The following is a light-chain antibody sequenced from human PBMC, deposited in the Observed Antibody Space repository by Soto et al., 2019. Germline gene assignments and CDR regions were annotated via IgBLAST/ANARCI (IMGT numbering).Light chain of an antibody. Sequence: EIVLTQSPDTLSLSPGERATLSCTASQSIDDSYLARYQQKPGQAPGLLLYDASSTATGIPDRFSGSGSGRDFTLTVSRLEPEDFAVYYCQQYGRSPPYTFGQGTRLEIK. J-gene: IGKJ5*01. CDR3: QQYGRSPPYT. CDR1: QSIDDSY. CDR2: DAS. V-gene: IGKV3-20*01.